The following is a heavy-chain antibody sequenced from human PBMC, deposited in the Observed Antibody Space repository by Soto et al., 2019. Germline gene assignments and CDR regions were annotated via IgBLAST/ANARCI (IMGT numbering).Heavy chain of an antibody. CDR1: GFRFKSFV. CDR2: TSYDGNNK. J-gene: IGHJ4*02. D-gene: IGHD3-16*01. CDR3: ALWGTTGGFAL. V-gene: IGHV3-30*19. Sequence: QVQLVESGGGVVQPGTSLRLSCAASGFRFKSFVMHWVRQAPGKGLEWVAFTSYDGNNKDYGDSVKGRFTVSRDNSPNTLHLQMDFLRTEDTALYYCALWGTTGGFALWGQGTLVSVSS.